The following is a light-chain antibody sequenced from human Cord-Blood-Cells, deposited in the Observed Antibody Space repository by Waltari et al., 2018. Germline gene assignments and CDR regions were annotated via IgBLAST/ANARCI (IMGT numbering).Light chain of an antibody. V-gene: IGKV3-20*01. CDR3: QQYGSSPYS. CDR2: GAS. Sequence: EIVLTQSPGTLSLSPGARATLPCKASQSVSSSYLAWYQQKPGQAPRLLIYGASRRATGIPDRFSGSGSGTDFALTISRLEPEDFAVYYCQQYGSSPYSFGQGTKLEIK. J-gene: IGKJ2*03. CDR1: QSVSSSY.